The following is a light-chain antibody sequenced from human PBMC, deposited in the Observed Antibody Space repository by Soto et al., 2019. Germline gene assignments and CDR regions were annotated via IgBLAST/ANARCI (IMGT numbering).Light chain of an antibody. CDR3: QHYGSALFT. CDR2: GAS. J-gene: IGKJ3*01. Sequence: EIVLTQSPGTLSLSPGERATLSCRASQSFSSSYLAWYQQKPGQAPRLLIYGASSRATGIPDRFSGSGSGTDFTLPISILEPEDLAVYYCQHYGSALFTFGPGTKVDVK. V-gene: IGKV3-20*01. CDR1: QSFSSSY.